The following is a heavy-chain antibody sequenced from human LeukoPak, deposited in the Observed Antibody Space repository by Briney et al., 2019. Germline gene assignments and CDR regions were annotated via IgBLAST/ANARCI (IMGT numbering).Heavy chain of an antibody. J-gene: IGHJ4*02. CDR2: ISGSGGST. Sequence: PGGSLRLSCAASGFTFSSYAMSWVRQAPGKGLEWVSAISGSGGSTYYADSVKGRFTISRDNAKNSLYLQMNSLRAEDTAVYYCASSDINSYGFTGLLDYWGQGTLVTVSS. D-gene: IGHD5-18*01. V-gene: IGHV3-23*01. CDR3: ASSDINSYGFTGLLDY. CDR1: GFTFSSYA.